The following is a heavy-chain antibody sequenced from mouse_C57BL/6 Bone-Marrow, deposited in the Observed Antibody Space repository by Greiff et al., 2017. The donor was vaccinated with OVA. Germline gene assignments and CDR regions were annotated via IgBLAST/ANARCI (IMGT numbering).Heavy chain of an antibody. Sequence: EVQLQQSGPELVKPGASVKIPCKASGYTFTDYNMDWVKQSHGKSLEWIGDINPNNGGTIYNQKFKGKATLTVDKSSSTAYMELRSLTSEDTAVYYCARSYSNYPWFAYWGQGTLVTVSA. CDR1: GYTFTDYN. CDR3: ARSYSNYPWFAY. V-gene: IGHV1-18*01. D-gene: IGHD2-5*01. CDR2: INPNNGGT. J-gene: IGHJ3*01.